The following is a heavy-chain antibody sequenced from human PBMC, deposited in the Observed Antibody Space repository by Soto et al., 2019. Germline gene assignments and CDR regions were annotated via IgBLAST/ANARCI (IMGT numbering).Heavy chain of an antibody. Sequence: QVQLQESGPGLVKPSQTLSLTCTVSGGSISSGDYYWTWIRQPPGKGLEWIGYIYYSGNTYYNPSRQSRVTMSIDAAQNQVSLKLSSVTAADTAVYYRDRVVDAAMLSWGQGTLVTVSS. CDR3: DRVVDAAMLS. CDR2: IYYSGNT. V-gene: IGHV4-30-4*01. D-gene: IGHD5-18*01. J-gene: IGHJ4*02. CDR1: GGSISSGDYY.